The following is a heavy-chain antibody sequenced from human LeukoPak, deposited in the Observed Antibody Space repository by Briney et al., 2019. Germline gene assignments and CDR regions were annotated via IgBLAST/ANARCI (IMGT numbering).Heavy chain of an antibody. D-gene: IGHD3-3*01. CDR3: ARDWRLDWFDP. CDR2: ISSSSSTI. Sequence: GGSLRLSCAASGFTFSSYSMNWVRQAPGKGLEWVSYISSSSSTIYYADSVKGRFTISRDNAKNSLYLQMNSLRAEDTAVYYCARDWRLDWFDPWGQGTLVTASS. V-gene: IGHV3-48*04. CDR1: GFTFSSYS. J-gene: IGHJ5*02.